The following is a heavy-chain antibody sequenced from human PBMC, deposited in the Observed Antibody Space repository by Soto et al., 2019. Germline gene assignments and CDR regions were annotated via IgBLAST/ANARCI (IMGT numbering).Heavy chain of an antibody. J-gene: IGHJ4*02. Sequence: EVQLVESGGGLVKPGGSLRLSCAASGFTFSSYSMNWVRQAPGKGLEWVSSISISSSYIYYADSVKGRFTISRDNAKNSLYLQMNSLRAEDTAVYYCARAVTVGTFDYWGQGTLVTVSS. D-gene: IGHD1-1*01. CDR1: GFTFSSYS. CDR3: ARAVTVGTFDY. V-gene: IGHV3-21*01. CDR2: ISISSSYI.